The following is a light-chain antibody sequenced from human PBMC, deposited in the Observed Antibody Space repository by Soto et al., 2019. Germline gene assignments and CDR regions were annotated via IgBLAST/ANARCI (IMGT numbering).Light chain of an antibody. CDR3: TSYATYSTLV. CDR2: EVS. Sequence: QSVLTQPASVSGSPGQSITIACTGTSNDVGDYNYVSWYQHHPGKAPKLLIFEVSNRPSGFSYRFSGSKFGNTASLTISGLQAEDEADYFCTSYATYSTLVFGGGTK. V-gene: IGLV2-14*01. CDR1: SNDVGDYNY. J-gene: IGLJ2*01.